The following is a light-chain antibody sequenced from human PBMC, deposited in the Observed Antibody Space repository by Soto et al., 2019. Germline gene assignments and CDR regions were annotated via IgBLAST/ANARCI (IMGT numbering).Light chain of an antibody. CDR2: AAS. CDR1: QSVSSSY. Sequence: DIVLTQSPSPLSSSPREQPTRSCRASQSVSSSYLVWHQQKPGQAPRLLIYAASRRATGIPDRFSGSGSGTDFTLTISRLEPEDFAVYYCQQYGSSPWTFGQGTKVDIK. J-gene: IGKJ1*01. CDR3: QQYGSSPWT. V-gene: IGKV3-20*01.